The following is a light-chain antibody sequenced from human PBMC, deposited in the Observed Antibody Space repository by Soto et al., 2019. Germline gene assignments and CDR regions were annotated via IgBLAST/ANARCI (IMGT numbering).Light chain of an antibody. CDR3: QQYGNSLWT. V-gene: IGKV3-20*01. J-gene: IGKJ1*01. CDR1: QSVSNNN. CDR2: AAS. Sequence: IVLTQSPGTLSLSPGERATLSCRASQSVSNNNLVWYQQKPGQPPRLLIHAASNRATGIPDRFSGSGSGTDFTLTVSSLEPEDSALYYCQQYGNSLWTFGQGTKVEIK.